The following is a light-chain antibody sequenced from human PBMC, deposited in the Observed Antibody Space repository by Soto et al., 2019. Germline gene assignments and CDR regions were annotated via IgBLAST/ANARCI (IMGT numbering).Light chain of an antibody. CDR3: QQYGSPGT. V-gene: IGKV3D-15*01. Sequence: EIVMTQSPATLSVSPGEGVTLSCRASERLTTNLAWYQQSPGQAPRLLIYGTYTRATGIPTRFSGSGTGTEFTLTISRLEPEDFAVYYCQQYGSPGTFGQGTKVDIK. CDR1: ERLTTN. J-gene: IGKJ1*01. CDR2: GTY.